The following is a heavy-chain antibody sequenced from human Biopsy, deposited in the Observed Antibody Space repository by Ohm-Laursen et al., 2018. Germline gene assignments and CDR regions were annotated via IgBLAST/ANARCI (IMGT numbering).Heavy chain of an antibody. CDR1: GQTFSDYQ. CDR2: INQAGTT. Sequence: SETLSLTCAVFGQTFSDYQWSWIRQPPGMGLEWIGQINQAGTTNYNPSLKSRVSISADASKYEFSLRLTSVTAADTAVYLCGNEVHGRDYWGRGAQVTVSS. D-gene: IGHD2-15*01. CDR3: GNEVHGRDY. J-gene: IGHJ4*02. V-gene: IGHV4-34*08.